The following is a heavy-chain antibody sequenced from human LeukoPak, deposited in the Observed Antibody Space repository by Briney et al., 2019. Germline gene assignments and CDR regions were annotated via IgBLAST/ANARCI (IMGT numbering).Heavy chain of an antibody. CDR2: ISYDGSNK. CDR1: GFTFSSYD. D-gene: IGHD5-12*01. V-gene: IGHV3-30*18. J-gene: IGHJ4*02. Sequence: GRSLRLSCAASGFTFSSYDMHWVRQAPGKGLEWVAVISYDGSNKYYADSVKGRFTISRDNSKNTLYLQMNSLRAEDTAVYYCAKGAGGGYDDYFDYWGQGILVTVSS. CDR3: AKGAGGGYDDYFDY.